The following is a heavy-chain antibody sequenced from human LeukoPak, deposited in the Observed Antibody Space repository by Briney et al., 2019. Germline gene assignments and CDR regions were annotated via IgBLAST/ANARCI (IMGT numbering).Heavy chain of an antibody. J-gene: IGHJ4*02. D-gene: IGHD2-8*02. Sequence: EASVTVSCKASGYTFSSHYLHWLRQAPGQGLEWMGIINPSGGSPSYGQTFQGRLSMTTDTSTNTVYMELSSLRSEDTAVYYCARTRTATYDLDSWGQGTLVTVSS. CDR2: INPSGGSP. V-gene: IGHV1-46*01. CDR1: GYTFSSHY. CDR3: ARTRTATYDLDS.